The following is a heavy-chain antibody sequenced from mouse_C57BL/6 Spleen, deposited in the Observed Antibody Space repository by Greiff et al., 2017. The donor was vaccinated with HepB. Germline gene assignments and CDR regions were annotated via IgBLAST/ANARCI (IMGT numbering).Heavy chain of an antibody. Sequence: QVQLQQSGAELVRPGTSVKVSCKASGYAFTNYLIEWVKQRPGQGLEWIGVINPGSGGTNYNEKFKGKATLTADKSSSTAYMQLSSLTSEDSAVYFCARDDGYYVGYFDVWGTGTTVTFSS. CDR2: INPGSGGT. V-gene: IGHV1-54*01. J-gene: IGHJ1*03. CDR1: GYAFTNYL. CDR3: ARDDGYYVGYFDV. D-gene: IGHD2-3*01.